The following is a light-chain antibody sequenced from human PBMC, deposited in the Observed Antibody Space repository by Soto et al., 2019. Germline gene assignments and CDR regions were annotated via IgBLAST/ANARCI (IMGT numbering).Light chain of an antibody. CDR2: DVS. J-gene: IGLJ2*01. CDR3: SSYTSSSTLVV. Sequence: QSALTQPASVSGSPGQSITISCTGTSSDVGGYNYASWYQQHPGKAPKLMIYDVSNRPSGVSNRFSGSKSGNTASLTISGVHAEDEADYYCSSYTSSSTLVVFGGGTKLTVL. CDR1: SSDVGGYNY. V-gene: IGLV2-14*01.